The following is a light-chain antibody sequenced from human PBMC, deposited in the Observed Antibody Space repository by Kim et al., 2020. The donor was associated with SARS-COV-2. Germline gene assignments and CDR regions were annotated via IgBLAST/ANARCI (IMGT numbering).Light chain of an antibody. CDR3: QQYSDTQAT. Sequence: DIQMTQSPSSLSASIGDRVTITCRASQDIGNSVAWYQQKPGKGPNVLISSASTLASGVPSRFSGSESETEYTLTISSLQPEDFATYYCQQYSDTQATFGQGTKVDIK. J-gene: IGKJ1*01. CDR2: SAS. V-gene: IGKV1-NL1*01. CDR1: QDIGNS.